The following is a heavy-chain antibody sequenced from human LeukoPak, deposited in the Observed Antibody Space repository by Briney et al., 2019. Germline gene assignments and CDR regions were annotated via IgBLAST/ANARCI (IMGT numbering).Heavy chain of an antibody. CDR1: GYSFTSCW. CDR2: IYPGDSDT. CDR3: ARWGETLSSSWSNY. J-gene: IGHJ4*02. Sequence: GESLKISCKGSGYSFTSCWIGWVRQMSGKGLEWMGIIYPGDSDTRYSPSFQGQVTISADKSISTAYLQWSSLKASDTGIYYCARWGETLSSSWSNYWGQGTLVTVSS. V-gene: IGHV5-51*01. D-gene: IGHD6-13*01.